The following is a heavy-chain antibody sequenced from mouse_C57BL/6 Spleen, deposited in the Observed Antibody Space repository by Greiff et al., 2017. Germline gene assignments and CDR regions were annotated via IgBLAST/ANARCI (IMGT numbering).Heavy chain of an antibody. CDR1: GYTFTSYW. CDR3: ARFKGYAMDY. V-gene: IGHV1-50*01. CDR2: IDPSDSYT. J-gene: IGHJ4*01. Sequence: VQLQQPGAELVKPGASVKLSCKASGYTFTSYWMQWVKQRPGQGLEWIGEIDPSDSYTNYNQKFKGKATLTVDTSSSTAYMQLSSLTSEDSAVYYCARFKGYAMDYWGQGTSVTVSS.